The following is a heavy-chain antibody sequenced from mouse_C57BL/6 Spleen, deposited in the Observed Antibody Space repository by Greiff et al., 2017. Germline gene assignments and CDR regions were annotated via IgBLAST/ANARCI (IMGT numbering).Heavy chain of an antibody. V-gene: IGHV1-64*01. J-gene: IGHJ2*01. CDR3: ARSNYYYGSSLDY. Sequence: QVQLQQSGAELVKPGASVKLSCKASGYTFTSYWMHWVKQRPGQGLEWIGMIHPNSGSTNYNEKFKSKATLTVDKSSSTAYMQLSSLTSEDSAVYYCARSNYYYGSSLDYWGQGTTLTVSS. CDR1: GYTFTSYW. D-gene: IGHD1-1*01. CDR2: IHPNSGST.